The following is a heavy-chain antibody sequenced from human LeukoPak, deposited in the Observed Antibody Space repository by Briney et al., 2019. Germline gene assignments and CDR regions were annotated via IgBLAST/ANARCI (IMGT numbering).Heavy chain of an antibody. CDR1: GFTFSSYW. Sequence: GGSLRLSCAASGFTFSSYWMSWVRQAPGKGLEWVANIKQDGSEKYYVDSVKGRFTISRDNAKNSLYLQMNSLRAEDTAVYYCARVHCSSTSCYPYYFDYWGQGTLVTVSS. CDR2: IKQDGSEK. CDR3: ARVHCSSTSCYPYYFDY. D-gene: IGHD2-2*01. J-gene: IGHJ4*02. V-gene: IGHV3-7*01.